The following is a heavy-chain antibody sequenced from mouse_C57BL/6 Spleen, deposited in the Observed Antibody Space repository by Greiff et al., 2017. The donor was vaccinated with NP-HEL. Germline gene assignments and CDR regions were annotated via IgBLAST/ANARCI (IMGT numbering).Heavy chain of an antibody. CDR1: GFTFSSYA. V-gene: IGHV5-4*03. Sequence: EVKLVESGGGLVKPGGSLKLSCAASGFTFSSYAMSWVRQTPEKRLEWVATISDGGSYTYYPDNVKGRFTISRDNAKNNLYLQMSHLKSEDTAMYYCARGDAPDYWGQGTTLTVSS. J-gene: IGHJ2*01. CDR2: ISDGGSYT. CDR3: ARGDAPDY.